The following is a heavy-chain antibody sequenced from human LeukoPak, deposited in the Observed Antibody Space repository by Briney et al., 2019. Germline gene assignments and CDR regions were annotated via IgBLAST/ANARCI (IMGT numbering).Heavy chain of an antibody. CDR3: ARGVKGPDY. J-gene: IGHJ4*02. CDR1: GFRFGDYV. CDR2: IKQDGSEK. V-gene: IGHV3-7*01. Sequence: PGGSLRLSCTGSGFRFGDYVMSWVRQAPGKGLEWVANIKQDGSEKYYVDSVKGRFTISRDNAKNSLYLQMNSLRAEDTAVYYCARGVKGPDYWGQGTLVTVSS. D-gene: IGHD4-23*01.